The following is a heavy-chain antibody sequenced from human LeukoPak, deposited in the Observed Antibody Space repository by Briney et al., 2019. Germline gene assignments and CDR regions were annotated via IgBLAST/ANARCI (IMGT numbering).Heavy chain of an antibody. D-gene: IGHD5-18*01. Sequence: QPGGSLRLSCAASGFTVSSNYMSWVRQAPGKGLEWVSVIYSGGSTYYADSVKGRFTISRDNSKNTRYLQMNSLRAEDTAVYYCARGGGVQLWLRNYFDYWGQGTLVTVSS. CDR2: IYSGGST. J-gene: IGHJ4*02. CDR1: GFTVSSNY. CDR3: ARGGGVQLWLRNYFDY. V-gene: IGHV3-53*01.